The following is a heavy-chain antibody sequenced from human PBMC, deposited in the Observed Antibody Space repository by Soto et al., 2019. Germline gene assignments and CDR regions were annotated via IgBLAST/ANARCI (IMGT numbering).Heavy chain of an antibody. Sequence: PGGSLRLSCAASGFTFISYAMSWVRQAPGKGLEWVSAISGSGGSTYYADSVKGRFTISRDNSKNTLYLQMNSLRAEDTAVYYCAKKDTNFVTRLKTYFDYWGQGTLVSVSS. D-gene: IGHD3-3*01. V-gene: IGHV3-23*01. J-gene: IGHJ4*02. CDR1: GFTFISYA. CDR3: AKKDTNFVTRLKTYFDY. CDR2: ISGSGGST.